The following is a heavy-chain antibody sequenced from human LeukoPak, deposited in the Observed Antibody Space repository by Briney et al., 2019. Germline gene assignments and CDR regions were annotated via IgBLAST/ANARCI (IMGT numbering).Heavy chain of an antibody. CDR2: INPSGGST. Sequence: GASVKVSCKASGYTFSNYGISWVRQAPGQGLEWMGIINPSGGSTTYAQKFQGRVTMTRDTSTSTAHMELRSLRSEDTAVYYCAREPSPMVRGYSPAYWGQGTLVTVSS. CDR3: AREPSPMVRGYSPAY. J-gene: IGHJ4*02. V-gene: IGHV1-46*01. CDR1: GYTFSNYG. D-gene: IGHD3-10*01.